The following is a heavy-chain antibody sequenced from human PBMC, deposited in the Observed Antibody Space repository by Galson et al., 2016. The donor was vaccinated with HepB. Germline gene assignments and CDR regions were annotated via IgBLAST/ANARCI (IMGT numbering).Heavy chain of an antibody. Sequence: SLRLSCAASGFTFSRYTMNWVRQAPGKGLEWVSSISSSSVYIYYADSVKGRITISRDNAKNSLYLQMVRLRAEDTAVYYCARDEVEVVPTTAGEFYYNYGMDVWGQGTTVTVSS. J-gene: IGHJ6*02. CDR3: ARDEVEVVPTTAGEFYYNYGMDV. CDR1: GFTFSRYT. V-gene: IGHV3-21*01. D-gene: IGHD2-2*01. CDR2: ISSSSVYI.